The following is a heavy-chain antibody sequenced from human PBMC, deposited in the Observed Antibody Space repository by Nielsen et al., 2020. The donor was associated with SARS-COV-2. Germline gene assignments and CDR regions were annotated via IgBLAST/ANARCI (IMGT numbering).Heavy chain of an antibody. Sequence: GGSLRLSCAASGFTFSSYGMHWVRQAPGKGLEWVSGISWNSGSIGYADSVKGRFTISRDNAKNSLYLQMNSLRAEDTALYYCANPDGYWGQGTLVTVSS. CDR1: GFTFSSYG. J-gene: IGHJ4*02. CDR3: ANPDGY. V-gene: IGHV3-9*01. CDR2: ISWNSGSI.